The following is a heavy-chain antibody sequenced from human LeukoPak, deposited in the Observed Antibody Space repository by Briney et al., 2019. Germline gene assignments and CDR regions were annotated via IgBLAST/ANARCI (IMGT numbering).Heavy chain of an antibody. V-gene: IGHV1-8*01. D-gene: IGHD3-3*01. CDR1: GYTFTSYD. CDR2: MNPNSGNT. Sequence: ASVKVSCKASGYTFTSYDINWVRQATGQGLEWMGWMNPNSGNTGYAQKFQGRVTITRNTSVSTADMELSSLRSDDTAVYYCARGDFWNWFEPWGQGTLVTVSS. J-gene: IGHJ5*02. CDR3: ARGDFWNWFEP.